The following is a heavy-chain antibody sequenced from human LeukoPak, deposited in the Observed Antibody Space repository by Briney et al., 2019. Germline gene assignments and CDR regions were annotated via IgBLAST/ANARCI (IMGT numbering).Heavy chain of an antibody. Sequence: GGSLRLSCAASGFTFSSYGMHWVRQAPGKGLEWVAFIRYDGSNKYYADSVKGRFTISRDNSKNTLYLQMNSLRAEDTAVYYCANSFGIGELKYPDYYYYYMDVWGKGTTVTISS. CDR1: GFTFSSYG. V-gene: IGHV3-30*02. CDR3: ANSFGIGELKYPDYYYYYMDV. D-gene: IGHD3-10*01. CDR2: IRYDGSNK. J-gene: IGHJ6*03.